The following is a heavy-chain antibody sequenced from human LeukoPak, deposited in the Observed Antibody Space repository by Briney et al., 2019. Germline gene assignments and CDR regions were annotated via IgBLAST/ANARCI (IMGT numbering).Heavy chain of an antibody. V-gene: IGHV3-15*01. D-gene: IGHD4-17*01. CDR2: IKTKSDGGTT. Sequence: GGSLRLSCAAPGFTFSNAWMNWVRQAPGKGLEWVGRIKTKSDGGTTDYTAPVKGRFTISRDDSKNTLYLQMHSLKIEDTAMYYCAGDYDHFDVWGRGTLVTVSS. J-gene: IGHJ2*01. CDR1: GFTFSNAW. CDR3: AGDYDHFDV.